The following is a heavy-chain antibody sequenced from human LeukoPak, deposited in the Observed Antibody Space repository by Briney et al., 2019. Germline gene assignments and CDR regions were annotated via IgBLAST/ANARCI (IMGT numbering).Heavy chain of an antibody. J-gene: IGHJ4*02. CDR3: ARDRTGVSDY. V-gene: IGHV1-2*02. CDR1: GYTFTGYY. CDR2: INPNSGGT. D-gene: IGHD7-27*01. Sequence: ASVKFSCKASGYTFTGYYMHWVRQAPGQGLEWMGWINPNSGGTNYAQKFQGRVTMTRDTSISTVYKELSRLRSDDTAVYYCARDRTGVSDYWGQGTLVTVSS.